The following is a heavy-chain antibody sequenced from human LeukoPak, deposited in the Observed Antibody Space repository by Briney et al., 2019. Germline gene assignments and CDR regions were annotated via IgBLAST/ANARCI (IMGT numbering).Heavy chain of an antibody. CDR3: AKDSGYDFFVDYFDY. CDR2: FSGGGDHT. V-gene: IGHV3-23*01. Sequence: GGSLRLSCAASGFTFSGYAMSWVRQAPGKGLEWVSTFSGGGDHTYYADSVKGRFTISRDKSKNTLHLQMNSLRVEDTAVYYCAKDSGYDFFVDYFDYWGQGTLVTVSS. J-gene: IGHJ4*02. D-gene: IGHD5-12*01. CDR1: GFTFSGYA.